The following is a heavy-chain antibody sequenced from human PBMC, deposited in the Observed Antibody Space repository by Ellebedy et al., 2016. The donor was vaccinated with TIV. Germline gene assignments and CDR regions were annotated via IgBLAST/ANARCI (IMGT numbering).Heavy chain of an antibody. V-gene: IGHV1-18*04. CDR3: ARVPSTYSDDYLIPYADY. J-gene: IGHJ4*02. CDR1: GYSFTSYD. CDR2: ISASKGYT. Sequence: AASVKVSCKASGYSFTSYDIGWVRQAPGQGLEWMGFISASKGYTNYAQKFQVRVTMTTDTSTSPAYMELRSLTSDDTAVYYCARVPSTYSDDYLIPYADYWGQGTLVTVSS. D-gene: IGHD2/OR15-2a*01.